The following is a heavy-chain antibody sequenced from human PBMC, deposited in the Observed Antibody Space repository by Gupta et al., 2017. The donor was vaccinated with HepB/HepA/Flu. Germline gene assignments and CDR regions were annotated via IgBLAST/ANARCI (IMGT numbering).Heavy chain of an antibody. Sequence: QVQLQQWGAGLLKPSETLSLTCAVYGGSFSGYYWSWIRQPPGKGLEWIGEINHSGSTNYNPALKSRVTISVDTSKNQFSLKLRSVTAADTAVYYCARVNGDRHYFDYWGQGTLVTVSS. CDR2: INHSGST. D-gene: IGHD3-10*01. V-gene: IGHV4-34*01. J-gene: IGHJ4*02. CDR3: ARVNGDRHYFDY. CDR1: GGSFSGYY.